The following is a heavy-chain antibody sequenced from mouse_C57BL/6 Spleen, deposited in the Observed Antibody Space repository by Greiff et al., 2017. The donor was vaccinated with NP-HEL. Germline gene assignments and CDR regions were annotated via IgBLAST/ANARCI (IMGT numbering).Heavy chain of an antibody. CDR3: ARGEDFYAMDY. CDR2: IDPSDSET. J-gene: IGHJ4*01. V-gene: IGHV1-52*01. Sequence: VQLQQPGAELVRPGSSVKLSCKASGYTFTSYWMHWVKQRPIQGLEWIGNIDPSDSETHYNQKFKDKATLTVDKSSSTAYMQLSSLTSEDSAVYYCARGEDFYAMDYWGQGTSVTVSS. CDR1: GYTFTSYW.